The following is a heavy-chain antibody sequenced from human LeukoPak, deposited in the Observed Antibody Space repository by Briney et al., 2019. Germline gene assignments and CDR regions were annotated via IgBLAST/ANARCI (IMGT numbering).Heavy chain of an antibody. CDR1: GFTFSSYW. CDR2: IKQDGSDR. D-gene: IGHD1-26*01. V-gene: IGHV3-7*01. J-gene: IGHJ5*02. CDR3: VRGSIVGTRLAFAL. Sequence: PGRSLRLSCAASGFTFSSYWMSWVRQAPGKGLEWVANIKQDGSDRNSVDSVKGRFTISRDNARNSLYLQMNSLRAEDTALYYCVRGSIVGTRLAFALWGQGTLVTVSS.